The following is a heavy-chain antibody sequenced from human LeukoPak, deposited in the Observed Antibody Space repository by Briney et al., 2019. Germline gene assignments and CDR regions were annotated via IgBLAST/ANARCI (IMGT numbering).Heavy chain of an antibody. CDR3: ASLKYYDFWSGYLDAFDI. D-gene: IGHD3-3*01. V-gene: IGHV3-30-3*01. Sequence: GRSLRLSCAASGFTFSSYAMHWVRQAPGKGLEWVAVISYDGSNKYYADSVKGRFTISRDNSKNTLYLQMNSLRAEDTAVYYCASLKYYDFWSGYLDAFDIWGQGTMVTVSS. J-gene: IGHJ3*02. CDR2: ISYDGSNK. CDR1: GFTFSSYA.